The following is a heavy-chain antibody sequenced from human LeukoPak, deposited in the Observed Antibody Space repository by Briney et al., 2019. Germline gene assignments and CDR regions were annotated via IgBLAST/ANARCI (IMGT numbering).Heavy chain of an antibody. D-gene: IGHD6-19*01. CDR2: IYYSGST. CDR3: ARVISQTEWLVPS. Sequence: SETLSLTCTVSGGSISSSSYYWGWIRQPPGKGLEWIGSIYYSGSTYYNPSLKSRVTISVDTSKNQFSLKLSSVTAADTAVYYCARVISQTEWLVPSWGQGTLVTVSS. CDR1: GGSISSSSYY. V-gene: IGHV4-39*07. J-gene: IGHJ5*02.